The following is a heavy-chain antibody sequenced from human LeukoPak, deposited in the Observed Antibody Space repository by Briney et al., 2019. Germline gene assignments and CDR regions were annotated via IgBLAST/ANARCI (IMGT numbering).Heavy chain of an antibody. J-gene: IGHJ3*02. CDR1: GFTFSDYY. CDR3: ARDHHYPYYYDSSGYSPDAFDI. Sequence: GGSLRLSCAASGFTFSDYYMSWIRQAPGKGLEWVSYISSSGSTIYYADSVKGRFTISRDNAKNSLYLQMNSLRAEDTAVYYCARDHHYPYYYDSSGYSPDAFDIWGQGTMVTVSS. V-gene: IGHV3-11*01. CDR2: ISSSGSTI. D-gene: IGHD3-22*01.